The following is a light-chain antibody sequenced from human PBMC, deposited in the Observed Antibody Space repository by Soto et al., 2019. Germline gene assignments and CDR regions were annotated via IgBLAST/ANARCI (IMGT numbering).Light chain of an antibody. V-gene: IGKV1-33*01. Sequence: DIQMTQSPSSLSASVGDRVTITCQASQDISIYLNWYQQKSGKAPKLLIYDVFNLATGVPSRFSGGGSATDFNLTISSLQPEDIAIYYCQQYDHLPPSTFGQRTRLEIK. CDR1: QDISIY. J-gene: IGKJ5*01. CDR2: DVF. CDR3: QQYDHLPPST.